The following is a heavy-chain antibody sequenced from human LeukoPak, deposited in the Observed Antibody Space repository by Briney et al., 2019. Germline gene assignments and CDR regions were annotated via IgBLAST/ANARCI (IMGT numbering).Heavy chain of an antibody. V-gene: IGHV3-23*01. CDR1: EFSFSSYW. CDR3: TKRGCSSTTCYSNC. CDR2: ISSGGDT. D-gene: IGHD2-2*01. J-gene: IGHJ4*02. Sequence: GGSLRLSCAASEFSFSSYWMSWVRQAPGKGLEWVSAISSGGDTYYAESVKGRFTISRDNSKNTLSLQMSSLRAEDTAVYYCTKRGCSSTTCYSNCWGQGTLVTAAS.